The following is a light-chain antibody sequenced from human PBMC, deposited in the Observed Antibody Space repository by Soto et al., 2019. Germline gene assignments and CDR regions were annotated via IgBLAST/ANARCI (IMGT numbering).Light chain of an antibody. CDR3: QQYGSSPGT. V-gene: IGKV3-20*01. CDR1: QSVSSSY. Sequence: EIVLTQSPGTRSLSPGERATLSCRASQSVSSSYLAWYQQKPGQAPRLLIYGASSRATGIPDRFSGSGSGKDFTLTISRLEPEDFAVYYCQQYGSSPGTFGQGTKLEIK. J-gene: IGKJ2*01. CDR2: GAS.